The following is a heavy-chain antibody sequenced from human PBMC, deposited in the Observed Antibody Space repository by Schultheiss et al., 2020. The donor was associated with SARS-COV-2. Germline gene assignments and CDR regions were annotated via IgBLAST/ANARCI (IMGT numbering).Heavy chain of an antibody. CDR2: ISGGGRTT. CDR3: ARVLIDEGGVAAARNWFDP. V-gene: IGHV3-23*01. J-gene: IGHJ5*02. Sequence: GGSLRLSCAASGFTFSSYAMSWVRQAPGKGLEWVSAISGGGRTTYYADSVKGRFTISRDNSKNTLYLQMNSLRAEDTAVYYCARVLIDEGGVAAARNWFDPWGQGTLVTVSS. D-gene: IGHD6-13*01. CDR1: GFTFSSYA.